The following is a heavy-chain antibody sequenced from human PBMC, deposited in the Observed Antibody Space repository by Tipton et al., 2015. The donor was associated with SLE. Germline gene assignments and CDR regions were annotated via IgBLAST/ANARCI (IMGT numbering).Heavy chain of an antibody. D-gene: IGHD3-10*01. CDR3: ARVDYYTSGGPDY. CDR1: GDSISSYY. CDR2: IYYSGST. Sequence: LRLSCTVSGDSISSYYWSWIRQPPGKGLEWIGYIYYSGSTNYNPSLKSRVTISVDTSKNQFSLRLSSVTAADTAVYYCARVDYYTSGGPDYWCQGTLVTVSS. J-gene: IGHJ4*02. V-gene: IGHV4-59*01.